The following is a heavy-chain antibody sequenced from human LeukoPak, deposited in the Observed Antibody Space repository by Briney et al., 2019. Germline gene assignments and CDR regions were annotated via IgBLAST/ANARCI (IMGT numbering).Heavy chain of an antibody. CDR1: GYSFTSYW. CDR2: IYPGDSDT. CDR3: ARGGVEMATMDAFDI. J-gene: IGHJ3*02. D-gene: IGHD5-24*01. V-gene: IGHV5-51*01. Sequence: GESLKISCKGSGYSFTSYWIGWVRQVPGKGLEWMGIIYPGDSDTRYSPSFQGQVTISADKSISTAYLQWSSLKASDTAMYYCARGGVEMATMDAFDIWGQGTMVTVSS.